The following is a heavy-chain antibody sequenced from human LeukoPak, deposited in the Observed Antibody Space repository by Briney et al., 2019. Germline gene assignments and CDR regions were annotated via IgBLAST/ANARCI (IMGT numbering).Heavy chain of an antibody. CDR1: GFTFSSYE. Sequence: GGSLRLSCAASGFTFSSYEMNWVRQAPGKGLEWVSYISSSGSTIYYADSVKGRFTISRDNAKNSLYLQMNSLRAEDTAVYYCARERRIVVVITTDYYGMDVRGQGTTVTVSS. J-gene: IGHJ6*02. V-gene: IGHV3-48*03. CDR2: ISSSGSTI. CDR3: ARERRIVVVITTDYYGMDV. D-gene: IGHD3-22*01.